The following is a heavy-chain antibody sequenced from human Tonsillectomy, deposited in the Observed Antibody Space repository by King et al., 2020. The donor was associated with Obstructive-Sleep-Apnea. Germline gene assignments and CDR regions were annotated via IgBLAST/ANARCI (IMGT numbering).Heavy chain of an antibody. CDR1: GGSISSGGYY. CDR3: ATTGYSSSWYVY. J-gene: IGHJ4*02. D-gene: IGHD6-13*01. CDR2: IYYSGST. V-gene: IGHV4-31*03. Sequence: VQLQESGPGLVKPSQTLSLTCTVSGGSISSGGYYWRWIRQHPGKGLEWIGYIYYSGSTYYNPSLKSRVTISVDTSKNQFSLKLSSVTAADTAVYYCATTGYSSSWYVYWGQGTLVTVSS.